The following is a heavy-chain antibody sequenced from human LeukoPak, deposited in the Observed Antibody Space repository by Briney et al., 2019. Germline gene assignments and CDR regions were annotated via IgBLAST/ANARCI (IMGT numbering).Heavy chain of an antibody. CDR2: INPNSGGT. D-gene: IGHD1-26*01. CDR1: GYTFTSYG. CDR3: ATYSGFDAFDI. J-gene: IGHJ3*02. Sequence: ASVKVSCKASGYTFTSYGISWVRQAPGQGLEWMGWINPNSGGTNYAQKFQGRVTMTRDTSISTAYMELSRLRSDDTAVYYCATYSGFDAFDIWGQGTMVTVSS. V-gene: IGHV1-2*02.